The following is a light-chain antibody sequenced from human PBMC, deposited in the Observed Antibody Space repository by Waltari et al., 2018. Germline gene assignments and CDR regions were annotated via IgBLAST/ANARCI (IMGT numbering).Light chain of an antibody. CDR2: DVS. CDR3: SSYTNSNTLV. CDR1: SSDVGGYNY. J-gene: IGLJ2*01. V-gene: IGLV2-14*03. Sequence: QSALTQPASVSGSPGQSITISCTGTSSDVGGYNYISWYQQHPVKAPKLMIYDVSNRPSGVSARFSGSKSGNSASLTISGLQAEDEADYYCSSYTNSNTLVFGGGTNLTVL.